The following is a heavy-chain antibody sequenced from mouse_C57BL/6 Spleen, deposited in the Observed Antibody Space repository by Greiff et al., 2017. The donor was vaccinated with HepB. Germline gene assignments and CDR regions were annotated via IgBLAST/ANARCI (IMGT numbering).Heavy chain of an antibody. V-gene: IGHV14-4*01. J-gene: IGHJ3*01. D-gene: IGHD4-1*01. CDR1: GFNIKDDY. CDR3: TTSWDGAWFAY. Sequence: EVQLQQSGAELVRPGASVKLSCTASGFNIKDDYMHWVKQRPEQGLEWIGWIDPENGDTEYASKFQGKATITADTSSNTAYLQLSSLTSEDTAVYYGTTSWDGAWFAYWGQGTLVTVSA. CDR2: IDPENGDT.